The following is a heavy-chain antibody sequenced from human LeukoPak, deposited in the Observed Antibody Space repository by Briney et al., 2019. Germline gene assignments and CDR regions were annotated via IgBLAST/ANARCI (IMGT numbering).Heavy chain of an antibody. CDR3: ARDSRPYYYGSGSYYFDY. CDR2: IYYSGST. Sequence: SETLSLTCTVSGGSISSYYWSWIRQPPGKGLEWIGYIYYSGSTNYNPSLKSRVTISVDTSKNQFSLKLSSVTAADTAVYYCARDSRPYYYGSGSYYFDYWGQGTLATVSS. V-gene: IGHV4-59*01. D-gene: IGHD3-10*01. J-gene: IGHJ4*02. CDR1: GGSISSYY.